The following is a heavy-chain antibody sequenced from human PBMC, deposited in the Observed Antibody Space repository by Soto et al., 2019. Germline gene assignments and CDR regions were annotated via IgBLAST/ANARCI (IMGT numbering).Heavy chain of an antibody. J-gene: IGHJ5*02. V-gene: IGHV4-31*03. CDR1: GGSISSCGYY. CDR2: IYYSGST. Sequence: SETLSLTCTVSGGSISSCGYYWSWIRQHPGKGLEWIGYIYYSGSTYYNPSLKSRVTISVDTSKNQFSLKLSSVTAADTAVYYCARDKDNNWFYPWGQGTLVTVSS. CDR3: ARDKDNNWFYP.